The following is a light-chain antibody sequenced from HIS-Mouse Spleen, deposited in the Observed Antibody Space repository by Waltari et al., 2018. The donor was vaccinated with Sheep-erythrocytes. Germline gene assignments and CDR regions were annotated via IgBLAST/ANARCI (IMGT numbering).Light chain of an antibody. CDR2: GAS. CDR3: QQYGSSXWT. V-gene: IGKV3-20*01. Sequence: EIVLTQSPGTLSLSPGERATLSCRASQSVSSSYLAWYQQKPGQAPRLLIHGASSRATGIPDRFSGSGSGTDFTLTISRLEPEDFAVYYCQQYGSSXWTXGQGTKVEIK. CDR1: QSVSSSY. J-gene: IGKJ1*01.